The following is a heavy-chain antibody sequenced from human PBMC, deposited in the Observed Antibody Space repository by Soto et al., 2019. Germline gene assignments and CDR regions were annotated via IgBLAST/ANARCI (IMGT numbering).Heavy chain of an antibody. J-gene: IGHJ6*03. CDR3: ARCFGYYYYYMDV. D-gene: IGHD3-16*01. CDR2: IYYSGST. Sequence: QLQLQESGPGLVKPSETLSLTCTVSGGSISSSSYYWGWIRQPPGKGLERIGSIYYSGSTYYNPSLKSRVTISVDTSKNQFSLKLSSVTAADTAVYYCARCFGYYYYYMDVWGKGTTVTVSS. CDR1: GGSISSSSYY. V-gene: IGHV4-39*01.